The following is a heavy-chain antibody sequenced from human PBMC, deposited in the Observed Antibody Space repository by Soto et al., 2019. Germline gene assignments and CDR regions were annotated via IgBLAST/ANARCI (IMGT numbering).Heavy chain of an antibody. V-gene: IGHV3-33*01. Sequence: QVQLVESGGGVVQPGRSLRLSCTASGFIFANHGMHWVRQAPGKGLEWVAVIWFDGNTKVYAASVTGRFTISRDNSKNTVYLHMARLRGDDTALYYCVRKEFSAEPGSSYPGDYRGQGTLV. CDR2: IWFDGNTK. CDR3: VRKEFSAEPGSSYPGDY. CDR1: GFIFANHG. D-gene: IGHD6-6*01. J-gene: IGHJ4*02.